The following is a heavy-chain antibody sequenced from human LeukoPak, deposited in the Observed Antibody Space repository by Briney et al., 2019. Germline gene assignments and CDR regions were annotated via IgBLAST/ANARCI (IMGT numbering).Heavy chain of an antibody. J-gene: IGHJ4*02. Sequence: GGSLRLSCAASGFTFSSYDINWVRQAPGKGLEWVSYISSTSGTIYYADSVKGRFTISRDNAEKSLYLQMNSLRAEDTAVYYCVRVVRGLAATGDYWGQGTLVTVSS. CDR3: VRVVRGLAATGDY. CDR2: ISSTSGTI. D-gene: IGHD3-10*01. CDR1: GFTFSSYD. V-gene: IGHV3-48*01.